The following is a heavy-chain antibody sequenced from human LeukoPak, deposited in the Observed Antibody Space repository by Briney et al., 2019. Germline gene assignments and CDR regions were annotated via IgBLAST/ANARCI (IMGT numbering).Heavy chain of an antibody. J-gene: IGHJ4*02. CDR1: GFTFSSYA. V-gene: IGHV3-23*01. CDR2: ISGSGGST. Sequence: SGGSLRLSCAASGFTFSSYAMSWVRQAPGKGLEWVSAISGSGGSTYYADSVKGRFTISRDNSKNTLYLQMNSLRAEDTAVYYCAKLTYYDILTGYWYFDYWGQGTLVTVSS. D-gene: IGHD3-9*01. CDR3: AKLTYYDILTGYWYFDY.